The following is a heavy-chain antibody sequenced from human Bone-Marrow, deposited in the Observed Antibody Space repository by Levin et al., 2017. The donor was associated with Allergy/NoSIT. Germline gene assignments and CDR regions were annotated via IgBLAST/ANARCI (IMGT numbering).Heavy chain of an antibody. D-gene: IGHD4/OR15-4a*01. V-gene: IGHV3-15*04. CDR1: GFAFYNTW. CDR2: IDKKTDGETT. Sequence: PGGSLRLSCAASGFAFYNTWMCWVRQTPGKGLEWVAHIDKKTDGETTYYAAPVKGRFSISRDDSRNTLYLHMNSLKSEDTALYYCTLGAAWGQGTLVTVSS. J-gene: IGHJ4*02. CDR3: TLGAA.